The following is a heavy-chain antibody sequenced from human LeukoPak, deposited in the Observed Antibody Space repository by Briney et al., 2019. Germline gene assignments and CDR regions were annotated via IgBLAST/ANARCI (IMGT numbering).Heavy chain of an antibody. CDR3: ARDPYTNGVQPDLDY. Sequence: GGSLRLSCAASGFTFSSYSMNWVRQAPGKGLEWVSSISSSSSYIYYADSVKGRFTISRDNAKNSLYLQMNSLRAEDTAVYYCARDPYTNGVQPDLDYWGQGTLVTVPS. V-gene: IGHV3-21*01. CDR1: GFTFSSYS. J-gene: IGHJ4*02. D-gene: IGHD2-8*01. CDR2: ISSSSSYI.